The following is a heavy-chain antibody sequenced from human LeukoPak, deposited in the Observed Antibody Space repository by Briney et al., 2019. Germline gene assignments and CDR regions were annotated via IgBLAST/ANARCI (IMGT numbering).Heavy chain of an antibody. CDR3: AKGGKRYYYDSSGYSHFDY. V-gene: IGHV3-23*01. Sequence: GGSLRLSCAASGFTFSSYAMSWVRQAPGKGLEWVSAISGSGGSTYHADSVKGRFTISRDNSKNTLYLQMNSLRAEDTAVYYCAKGGKRYYYDSSGYSHFDYWGQGTLVTVSS. CDR1: GFTFSSYA. CDR2: ISGSGGST. D-gene: IGHD3-22*01. J-gene: IGHJ4*02.